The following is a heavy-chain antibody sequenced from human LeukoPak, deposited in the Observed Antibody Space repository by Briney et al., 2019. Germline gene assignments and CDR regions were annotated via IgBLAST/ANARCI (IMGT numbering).Heavy chain of an antibody. J-gene: IGHJ4*02. CDR3: AKGARPYYYDSSGSMGYFDY. CDR1: GFTFTSYT. D-gene: IGHD3-22*01. V-gene: IGHV3-21*04. Sequence: GGSLRLSCAASGFTFTSYTMNWVRQAPGKGLEWVSSISVSSSYIYYADSVKGRFTISRDNAKNSLYLQMNSLRAEDMALYYCAKGARPYYYDSSGSMGYFDYWGQGTLVTVSS. CDR2: ISVSSSYI.